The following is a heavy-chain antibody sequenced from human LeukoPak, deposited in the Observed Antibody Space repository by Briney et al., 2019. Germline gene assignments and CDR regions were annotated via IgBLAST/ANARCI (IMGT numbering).Heavy chain of an antibody. V-gene: IGHV3-7*01. D-gene: IGHD4-17*01. CDR2: IKQDGSEK. J-gene: IGHJ4*02. CDR3: ARVGGDYTVD. Sequence: GGSLRLSCAASGVTFRSYWMSWVRQAPGKGLEWVANIKQDGSEKYYVDSVKGRFTISRDNAKNSLYLQMNSLRAEDTAVYYCARVGGDYTVDWGQGTLVTVSS. CDR1: GVTFRSYW.